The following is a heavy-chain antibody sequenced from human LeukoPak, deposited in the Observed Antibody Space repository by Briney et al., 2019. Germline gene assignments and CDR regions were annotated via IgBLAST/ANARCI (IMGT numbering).Heavy chain of an antibody. CDR2: ISSSSSYI. J-gene: IGHJ6*02. Sequence: GGSLRLSCAASGFTFSSYSMHWVRQAPGKGLEWVSSISSSSSYIYYADSVKGRFTISRDNAKNSLYLQMNSLRAEDTAVYYCAREQTRTERAGMDVWGQGTTVTVSS. CDR3: AREQTRTERAGMDV. CDR1: GFTFSSYS. V-gene: IGHV3-21*01. D-gene: IGHD1-1*01.